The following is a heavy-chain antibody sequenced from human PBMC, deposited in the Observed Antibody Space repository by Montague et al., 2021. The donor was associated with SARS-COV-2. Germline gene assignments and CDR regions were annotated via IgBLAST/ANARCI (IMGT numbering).Heavy chain of an antibody. J-gene: IGHJ6*02. D-gene: IGHD3-10*01. Sequence: SETLSLTCTVSGGSISSGSYYWGWIRQPAGKGLEWIGSIYYSGSTNYNASLKSRVTISVDTSKNQFSLKLSSVTAADTAVYYCARHLDCYDSGNYSAVNYYYGMDVWGQGTTVTVSS. CDR3: ARHLDCYDSGNYSAVNYYYGMDV. V-gene: IGHV4-39*01. CDR2: IYYSGST. CDR1: GGSISSGSYY.